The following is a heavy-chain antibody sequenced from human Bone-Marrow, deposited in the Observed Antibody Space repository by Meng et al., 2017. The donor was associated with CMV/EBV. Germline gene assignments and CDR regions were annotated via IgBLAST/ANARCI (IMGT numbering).Heavy chain of an antibody. V-gene: IGHV3-30*02. J-gene: IGHJ4*02. CDR3: AKVRSIFGVVPRYYFDY. CDR2: IRYDGSNT. D-gene: IGHD3-3*01. CDR1: GFTFSSYS. Sequence: GGSLRLSCAASGFTFSSYSMNWVRQAPGKGLEWVAFIRYDGSNTYYADSVKGRFTISRDNSKNTLYLQMNTLTTEDTAVYYCAKVRSIFGVVPRYYFDYWGQGTLVTVSS.